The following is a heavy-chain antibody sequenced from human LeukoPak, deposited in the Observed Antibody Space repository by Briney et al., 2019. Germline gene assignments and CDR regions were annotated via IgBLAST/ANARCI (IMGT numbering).Heavy chain of an antibody. J-gene: IGHJ3*02. V-gene: IGHV4-39*01. CDR3: ARPRGFGSWNPRGNAFDI. CDR1: GGSISSSSYY. CDR2: IYYSGST. Sequence: PSETLSLTCTVSGGSISSSSYYWGWIRQPPGKGLEWIGSIYYSGSTYYNPSLKSRVTISVDTSKNQFSLKLSSVTAADTAVYYCARPRGFGSWNPRGNAFDIWGQGTMVTVSS. D-gene: IGHD3-10*01.